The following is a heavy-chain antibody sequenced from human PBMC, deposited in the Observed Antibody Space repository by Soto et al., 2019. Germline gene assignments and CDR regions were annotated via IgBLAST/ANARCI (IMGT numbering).Heavy chain of an antibody. CDR3: AASIFYYGMDV. CDR1: GYTFTNYW. J-gene: IGHJ6*02. V-gene: IGHV5-51*01. Sequence: GESLKISCNGSGYTFTNYWIGWVRQMPGKGPEWMGIIYPGDSDTKYNPSFQGQVTISADKSITTTYLQWSSLKASDTAIYYCAASIFYYGMDVWGQGTTVTVS. CDR2: IYPGDSDT.